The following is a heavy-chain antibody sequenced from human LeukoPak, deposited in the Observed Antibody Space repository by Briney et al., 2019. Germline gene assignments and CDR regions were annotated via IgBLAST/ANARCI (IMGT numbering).Heavy chain of an antibody. V-gene: IGHV3-7*03. Sequence: GGSLRLSCAASGFTFSSSWMSWVRQAPGKGLEWVANIKQDGGEKYYVDSVKGRFTISRDNAKNSLYLQMDSLKTEDTGVYYSTRNAGFYCGGDCYKEYFQHWGQGTLVTVSS. J-gene: IGHJ1*01. D-gene: IGHD2-21*02. CDR2: IKQDGGEK. CDR1: GFTFSSSW. CDR3: TRNAGFYCGGDCYKEYFQH.